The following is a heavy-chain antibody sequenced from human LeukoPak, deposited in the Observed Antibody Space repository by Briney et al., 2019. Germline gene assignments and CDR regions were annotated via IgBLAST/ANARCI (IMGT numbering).Heavy chain of an antibody. Sequence: GGSLRLSCAASGFTFSSYAMHWVRQAPGKGLEYVSAISSNGGSTYYANSVKGRFTISRDNSKNTLYLQMGSLRAEDMAVYYCAKSRGAWELFDAFDIWGQGTMVTVSS. CDR2: ISSNGGST. V-gene: IGHV3-64*01. J-gene: IGHJ3*02. CDR3: AKSRGAWELFDAFDI. D-gene: IGHD1-26*01. CDR1: GFTFSSYA.